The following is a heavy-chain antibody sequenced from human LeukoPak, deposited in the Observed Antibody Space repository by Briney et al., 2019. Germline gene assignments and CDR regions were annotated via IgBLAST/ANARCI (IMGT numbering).Heavy chain of an antibody. D-gene: IGHD3-9*01. CDR2: IHYSGST. J-gene: IGHJ4*02. CDR3: AGYFSAKTLDQ. Sequence: SETLSLTCTVSGGSISNYYWSWIRQPPGKGLEWIGYIHYSGSTNYNPSLKSRVTISVDTSKNQFSLKLSSVTAADTAVYYCAGYFSAKTLDQWGQGTLVTVSS. CDR1: GGSISNYY. V-gene: IGHV4-59*01.